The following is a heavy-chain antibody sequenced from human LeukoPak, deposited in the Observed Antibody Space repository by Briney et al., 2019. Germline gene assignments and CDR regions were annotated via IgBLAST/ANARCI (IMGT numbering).Heavy chain of an antibody. CDR3: ARAHPQPGHFDY. CDR1: GCAIRSYY. V-gene: IGHV4-59*01. CDR2: IYYSGST. Sequence: PSETLSLTCTVSGCAIRSYYWSWIRQPPGKGLECIGYIYYSGSTNYNPSLKSRVTISVDTSKNQFSLKLSSVTAADTAVYYCARAHPQPGHFDYWGQGTLVTVSS. D-gene: IGHD1-14*01. J-gene: IGHJ4*02.